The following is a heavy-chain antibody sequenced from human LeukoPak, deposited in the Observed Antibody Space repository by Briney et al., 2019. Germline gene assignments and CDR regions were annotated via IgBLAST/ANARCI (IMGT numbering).Heavy chain of an antibody. D-gene: IGHD3-10*01. J-gene: IGHJ6*04. CDR2: IKEDGSQK. Sequence: PGGSLRLSCAASGFTFSSYWMHWVRRAPGKGLEWVANIKEDGSQKYFVDSVKGRFTISRDNAKNSLYLQMNSLRAEDTAVYYCARESCRITMVRGLDMDVWGKGTTVTVSS. CDR3: ARESCRITMVRGLDMDV. CDR1: GFTFSSYW. V-gene: IGHV3-7*03.